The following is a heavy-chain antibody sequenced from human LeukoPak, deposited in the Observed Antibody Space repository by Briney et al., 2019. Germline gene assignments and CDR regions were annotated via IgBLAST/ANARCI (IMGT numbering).Heavy chain of an antibody. Sequence: GGSLRLSCAASGFTFSSYAMSWVRQAPGKGLEWVSIISGSGTSTDYADSVKGRFTISRDNSKNTLYLQMNSLRAEDTAVYYCAKSFGPVIAAAGSGADWGQGTLVTVSS. V-gene: IGHV3-23*01. CDR1: GFTFSSYA. D-gene: IGHD6-13*01. CDR2: ISGSGTST. J-gene: IGHJ4*02. CDR3: AKSFGPVIAAAGSGAD.